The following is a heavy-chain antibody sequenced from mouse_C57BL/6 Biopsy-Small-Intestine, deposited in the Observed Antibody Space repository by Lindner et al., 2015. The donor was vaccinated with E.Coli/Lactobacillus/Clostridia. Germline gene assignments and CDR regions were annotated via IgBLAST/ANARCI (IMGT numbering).Heavy chain of an antibody. J-gene: IGHJ3*01. Sequence: VQLQESGPELVKPGASVKISCKASGYSFTDYNMNWVKQSNGKSLEWIGVINPNYGTTSYNQKFKGKATFTADTSSNTAYMQLSSLTTEDSAIYYCARSIYDGLFAYWGQGTLVTVSA. D-gene: IGHD2-12*01. CDR3: ARSIYDGLFAY. CDR1: GYSFTDYN. CDR2: INPNYGTT. V-gene: IGHV1-39*01.